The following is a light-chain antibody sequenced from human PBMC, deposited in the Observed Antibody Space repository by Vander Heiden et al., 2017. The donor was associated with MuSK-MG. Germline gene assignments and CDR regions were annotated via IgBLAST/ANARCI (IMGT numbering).Light chain of an antibody. CDR2: EAS. CDR1: SSDVGSYDL. V-gene: IGLV2-23*01. J-gene: IGLJ2*01. CDR3: CSHGQSFSPVL. Sequence: QSALTQPASVSGSPGQSITISCTRTSSDVGSYDLVSWYQQHPGKAPKLLMYEASKRPSGVSQRFSGSQSACTASLTISGLQAEDEADYYCCSHGQSFSPVLLGGGTKVTVL.